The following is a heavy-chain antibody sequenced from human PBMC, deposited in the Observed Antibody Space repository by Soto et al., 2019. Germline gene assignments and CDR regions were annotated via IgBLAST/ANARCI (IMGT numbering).Heavy chain of an antibody. D-gene: IGHD6-13*01. CDR2: ISYSGST. J-gene: IGHJ4*02. CDR1: GYSINNNNW. Sequence: SETLSLTCAVSGYSINNNNWWGWIRQPPGKGLEWIGYISYSGSTYYNPSLKSRVTMSVDTSKNQFSLKLSSVTAVDTAVYYCARTYGDSSSWYFDYWGQGTLVTVSS. CDR3: ARTYGDSSSWYFDY. V-gene: IGHV4-28*01.